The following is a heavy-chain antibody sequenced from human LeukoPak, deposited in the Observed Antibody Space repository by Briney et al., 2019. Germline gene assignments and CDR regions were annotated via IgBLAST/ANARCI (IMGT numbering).Heavy chain of an antibody. CDR2: IYHSGST. Sequence: SQTLSLTCTVSGGSISSGGYYWSWIRQPPGKGLEWIGYIYHSGSTYYNPSLKSRVTISVDRSKNQFSLKLSSVTAADTAVYYCARKVATIDVVDYWGQGTLVTVSS. CDR1: GGSISSGGYY. V-gene: IGHV4-30-2*01. D-gene: IGHD5-12*01. J-gene: IGHJ4*02. CDR3: ARKVATIDVVDY.